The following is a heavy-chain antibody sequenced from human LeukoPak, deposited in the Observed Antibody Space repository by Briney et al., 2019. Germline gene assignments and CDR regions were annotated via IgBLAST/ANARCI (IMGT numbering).Heavy chain of an antibody. V-gene: IGHV3-30-3*01. Sequence: PGGSLRLSCAASGFTFSSYAMHWVRQAPGKGLEWVAVISYDGSNRYYADSVKGRFTISRDNSKNTLYLQMNSLRAEDTAVYYCARDFDIVVVPAAIDYYYGMDVWGQGTTVTASS. D-gene: IGHD2-2*02. CDR1: GFTFSSYA. CDR2: ISYDGSNR. CDR3: ARDFDIVVVPAAIDYYYGMDV. J-gene: IGHJ6*02.